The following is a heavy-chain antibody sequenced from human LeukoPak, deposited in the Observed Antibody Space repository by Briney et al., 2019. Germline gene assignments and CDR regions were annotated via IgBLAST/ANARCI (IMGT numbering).Heavy chain of an antibody. D-gene: IGHD6-19*01. CDR2: ISGTGGST. CDR3: AKISYSSGWVQNWFDP. Sequence: PGGSLRLSCAASGFTFSSYAMSWVRQAPGKGLEWVSAISGTGGSTYYADSVKGRFTISRDNSKNTLYLQMNSLRAEDTAVYYCAKISYSSGWVQNWFDPWGQGTLVTVSS. CDR1: GFTFSSYA. V-gene: IGHV3-23*01. J-gene: IGHJ5*02.